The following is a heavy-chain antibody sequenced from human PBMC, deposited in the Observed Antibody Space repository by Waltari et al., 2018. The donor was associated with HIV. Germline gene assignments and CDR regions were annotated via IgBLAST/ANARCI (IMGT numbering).Heavy chain of an antibody. J-gene: IGHJ4*02. CDR1: GETFTGHY. D-gene: IGHD2-15*01. CDR3: ARDICNGGSCYSYYFDY. V-gene: IGHV1-2*02. Sequence: QVQLVQSGAEVKKPRASVTVSCKAFGETFTGHYRRWVRQAPGQGLEWRGWINPDNGGTRYAQKFQGRVTMTRYTSISTAYMELSRLRSDDTAVYYCARDICNGGSCYSYYFDYWGQGTLVTVSS. CDR2: INPDNGGT.